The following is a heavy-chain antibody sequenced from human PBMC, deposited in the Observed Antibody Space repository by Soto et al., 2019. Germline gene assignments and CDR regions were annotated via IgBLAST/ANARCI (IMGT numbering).Heavy chain of an antibody. CDR1: GGTFSSYA. CDR2: IIPIFGTA. J-gene: IGHJ4*02. CDR3: ARESPNYYDRHFDY. D-gene: IGHD3-22*01. V-gene: IGHV1-69*13. Sequence: GASVKVSCKAPGGTFSSYAISWVRQAPGQGLEWMGGIIPIFGTANYAQKFQGRVTITADESTSTAYMELSSLRSEDTAVYYCARESPNYYDRHFDYWGQGTLVTAPQ.